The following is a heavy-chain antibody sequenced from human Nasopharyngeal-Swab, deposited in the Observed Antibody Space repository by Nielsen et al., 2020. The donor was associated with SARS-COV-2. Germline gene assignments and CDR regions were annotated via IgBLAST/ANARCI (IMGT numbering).Heavy chain of an antibody. CDR1: GIAFSRAW. V-gene: IGHV3-15*01. J-gene: IGHJ4*02. CDR2: IKPIVDGGTI. D-gene: IGHD1-1*01. CDR3: TPFHVTALDLDS. Sequence: GESLKISCAASGIAFSRAWMTWVRQAPGKGLEWVGRIKPIVDGGTIDYGSSVKGRFTISRDNSKNVVYLQMNALKTEDTAVYYCTPFHVTALDLDSWGQGTLVTVSS.